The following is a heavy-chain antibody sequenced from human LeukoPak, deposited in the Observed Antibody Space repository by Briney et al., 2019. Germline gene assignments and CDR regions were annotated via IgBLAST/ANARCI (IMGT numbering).Heavy chain of an antibody. V-gene: IGHV3-20*04. Sequence: GGSLRLSCAASGFTFDDYGMSWVRQAPGKGLEWVSGINWNGGSTGYADSVKGRFTISRDNAKNSLYLQMNSPRAEDTAVYYCAKTAHYGSGSYAGYYYYMDVWGKGTTVTVSS. J-gene: IGHJ6*03. CDR1: GFTFDDYG. D-gene: IGHD3-10*01. CDR3: AKTAHYGSGSYAGYYYYMDV. CDR2: INWNGGST.